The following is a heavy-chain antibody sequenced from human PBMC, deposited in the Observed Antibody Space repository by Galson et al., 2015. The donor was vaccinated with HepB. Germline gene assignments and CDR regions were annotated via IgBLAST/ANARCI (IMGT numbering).Heavy chain of an antibody. CDR2: IYYSGST. Sequence: LSLTCTVSGGSISSGGYYWSWIRQHPGKGLEWIGYIYYSGSTYYNPSLKSRVTISVDTSKNQFSLKLSSVTAADTAVYYCARSLGPLWWRPADWGQGTLVTVSS. J-gene: IGHJ4*02. CDR3: ARSLGPLWWRPAD. D-gene: IGHD2-21*01. V-gene: IGHV4-31*03. CDR1: GGSISSGGYY.